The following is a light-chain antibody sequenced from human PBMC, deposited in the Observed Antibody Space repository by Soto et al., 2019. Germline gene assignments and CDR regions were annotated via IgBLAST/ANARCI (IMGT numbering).Light chain of an antibody. J-gene: IGKJ1*01. CDR2: GAS. V-gene: IGKV3-15*01. CDR1: QSVSSN. Sequence: EIVMTQSPATLSVSPGERATLSCRASQSVSSNLAWYQQKPGQAPRLLIYGASTRATGIPARFRGSGSGTECTLTISSLQSEDFAVYYCQQYNNWPWTFEQGTKVEIK. CDR3: QQYNNWPWT.